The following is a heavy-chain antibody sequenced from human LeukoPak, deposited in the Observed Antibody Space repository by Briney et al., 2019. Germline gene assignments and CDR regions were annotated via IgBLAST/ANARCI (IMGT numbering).Heavy chain of an antibody. CDR2: FDPEDGET. Sequence: ASVKVSCKVSGYTLTELSMHWVRQAPGKGLEWMGGFDPEDGETIYAQKFQGRVTMTEDTSTDTAYMELTSLRSEDTAVYYCATAIVVVVASTAAFGIWGQGTMVTVSS. D-gene: IGHD2-15*01. CDR3: ATAIVVVVASTAAFGI. J-gene: IGHJ3*02. V-gene: IGHV1-24*01. CDR1: GYTLTELS.